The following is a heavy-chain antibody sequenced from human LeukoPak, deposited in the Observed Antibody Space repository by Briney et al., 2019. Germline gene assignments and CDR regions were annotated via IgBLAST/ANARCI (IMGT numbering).Heavy chain of an antibody. CDR1: GFTFRNYW. V-gene: IGHV3-7*04. D-gene: IGHD5-12*01. J-gene: IGHJ4*02. CDR3: ARAIEGAYDL. Sequence: GGSLRLSCATSGFTFRNYWMTWVRQAPGKGLEWVANINRDGSDQYYMASVQGRFTFSRSKAKKSLSLQMNSLRAEDTAVYFCARAIEGAYDLWGQGTLVTVSS. CDR2: INRDGSDQ.